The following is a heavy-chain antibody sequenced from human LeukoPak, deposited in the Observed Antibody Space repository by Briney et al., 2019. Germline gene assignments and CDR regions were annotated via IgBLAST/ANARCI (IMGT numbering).Heavy chain of an antibody. Sequence: GGSRRLSCAASGLTFGNAWMSWVRQAPGKGLGWVARITSKTSGEATDYAAPVRGRFTISRDDSKATLYLQMDSLETEDTAIYYCTTYRYSYGSTGYSYFDYWGQGILVTVSS. CDR1: GLTFGNAW. CDR2: ITSKTSGEAT. CDR3: TTYRYSYGSTGYSYFDY. D-gene: IGHD3-22*01. J-gene: IGHJ4*02. V-gene: IGHV3-15*01.